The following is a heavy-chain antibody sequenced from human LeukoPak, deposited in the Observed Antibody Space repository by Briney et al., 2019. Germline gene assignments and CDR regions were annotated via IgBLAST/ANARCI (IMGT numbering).Heavy chain of an antibody. CDR3: ARYSYKNGTIPTACDY. CDR2: INHSGSI. CDR1: SESFRGYY. J-gene: IGHJ4*02. V-gene: IGHV4-34*01. Sequence: SETLSLTCAVYSESFRGYYWSWIRQPPGKGLEWIGEINHSGSINYNPSLKSRGPISLDTSKNHFSLKMSSLTADDVPVYHCARYSYKNGTIPTACDYWGQGTLVTVSS. D-gene: IGHD2/OR15-2a*01.